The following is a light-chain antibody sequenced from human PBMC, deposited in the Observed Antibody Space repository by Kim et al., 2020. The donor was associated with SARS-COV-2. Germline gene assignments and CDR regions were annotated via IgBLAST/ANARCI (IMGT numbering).Light chain of an antibody. CDR3: QQSYNTPPIT. CDR1: QTIHIY. CDR2: SAS. Sequence: SVGDRVTISCRASQTIHIYLDWYPPKPGRAPKLLIESASTLQTGVPSRFSGSGSGTDFTLTISSVQPEDFATFFCQQSYNTPPITFGQGTRLEIK. J-gene: IGKJ5*01. V-gene: IGKV1-39*01.